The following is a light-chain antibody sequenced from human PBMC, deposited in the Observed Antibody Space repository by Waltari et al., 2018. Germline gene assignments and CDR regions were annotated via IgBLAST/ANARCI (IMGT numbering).Light chain of an antibody. CDR3: QQGNSFPPT. CDR2: AAS. V-gene: IGKV1-12*01. J-gene: IGKJ1*01. Sequence: DIQMTQSPSSVSASVGDRVTITCRASQGISNWLDWYQQKPGKAPKLLIYAASILQTVVPSRFSGSVSVTDFTLTVRNLQPEDFATYFCQQGNSFPPTFGQGTRVEVK. CDR1: QGISNW.